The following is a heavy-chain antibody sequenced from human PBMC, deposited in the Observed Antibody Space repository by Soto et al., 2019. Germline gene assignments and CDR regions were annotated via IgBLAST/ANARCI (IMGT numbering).Heavy chain of an antibody. D-gene: IGHD3-3*01. CDR1: GLTLNTAW. V-gene: IGHV3-15*01. CDR3: TTGVRSGYYKY. CDR2: IISKTEGGTT. Sequence: GGALRLSCAASGLTLNTAWMSWVRQAPGKGLEWVGRIISKTEGGTTDYAAPVKGRFTFSRDDSKNMIYLHISSLKTEDSAVYYCTTGVRSGYYKYWGQGALVTVSS. J-gene: IGHJ4*02.